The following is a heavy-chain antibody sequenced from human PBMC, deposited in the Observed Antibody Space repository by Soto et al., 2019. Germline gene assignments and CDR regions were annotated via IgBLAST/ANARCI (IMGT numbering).Heavy chain of an antibody. CDR3: ARGRFCTFGACYFYDH. D-gene: IGHD2-8*01. Sequence: PGESLKISCKGSGYNFRTSWIAWVRQMPGKGPEWMGIIYPGDSDTRYNPAFQGQVTISVDESASTAYLQWSSLKASDTATYYCARGRFCTFGACYFYDHWGHGTQVTVSS. V-gene: IGHV5-51*01. CDR1: GYNFRTSW. J-gene: IGHJ4*01. CDR2: IYPGDSDT.